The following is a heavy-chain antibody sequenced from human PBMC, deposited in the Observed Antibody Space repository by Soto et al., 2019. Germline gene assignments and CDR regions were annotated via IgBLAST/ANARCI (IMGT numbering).Heavy chain of an antibody. CDR3: ARVEWLPYYGMDV. D-gene: IGHD5-12*01. CDR2: IYSGGST. CDR1: GFTVSSNY. J-gene: IGHJ6*02. Sequence: EVQLVESGGGLIQPGGSLRLSCAASGFTVSSNYMSWVRQAPGKGLEWVSVIYSGGSTYYADSVKGRFTISRDNSKNTLYLQMNSLRAEDTAVYYCARVEWLPYYGMDVWGQGTTVTVSS. V-gene: IGHV3-53*01.